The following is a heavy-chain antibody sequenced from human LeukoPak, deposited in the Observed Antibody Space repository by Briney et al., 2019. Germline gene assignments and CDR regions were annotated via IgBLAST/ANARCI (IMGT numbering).Heavy chain of an antibody. J-gene: IGHJ6*03. Sequence: GGSLRLSCAASGITFSSYGMSWVRQAPGKGLEWVSSISSTGGTTYYADSEKGRFTISRDNSKNTLYLQMNSLRAEDTAIYYCAKNGDRGAYCTGGTCYPYFYYYMDVWGKGTTVTISS. D-gene: IGHD2-15*01. CDR2: ISSTGGTT. CDR3: AKNGDRGAYCTGGTCYPYFYYYMDV. V-gene: IGHV3-23*01. CDR1: GITFSSYG.